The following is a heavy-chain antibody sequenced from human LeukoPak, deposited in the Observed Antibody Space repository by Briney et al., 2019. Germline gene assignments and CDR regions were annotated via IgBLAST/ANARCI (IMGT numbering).Heavy chain of an antibody. J-gene: IGHJ4*02. D-gene: IGHD3-9*01. CDR2: INSKSGAT. CDR1: GFTFTDHY. CDR3: VRDFDWGPDY. Sequence: ASVKVSCKASGFTFTDHYLHWVRQVPGQGLEWMGWINSKSGATFYAQKFQDRITVTRDASISTMYLELNRLTSDDTAVYYCVRDFDWGPDYWGQGTLVAVSS. V-gene: IGHV1-2*02.